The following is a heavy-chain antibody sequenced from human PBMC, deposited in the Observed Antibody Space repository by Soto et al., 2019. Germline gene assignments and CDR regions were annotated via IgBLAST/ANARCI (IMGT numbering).Heavy chain of an antibody. V-gene: IGHV5-51*01. J-gene: IGHJ3*02. D-gene: IGHD6-13*01. Sequence: GESLKISCKGSGYNFANYWIGWVRQMPGKGLEWMGMIFPGDSDTKNSPSLQGQITMSVDKSDGSAYLQWRSLKASDTAMYYCAAGYTTGPDAFDIWGQGTMVTVSS. CDR2: IFPGDSDT. CDR1: GYNFANYW. CDR3: AAGYTTGPDAFDI.